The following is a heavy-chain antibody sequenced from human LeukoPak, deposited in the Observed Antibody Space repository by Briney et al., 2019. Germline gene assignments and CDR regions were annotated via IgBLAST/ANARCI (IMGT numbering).Heavy chain of an antibody. CDR1: GFTFSLFG. Sequence: PGGSLRLSCAASGFTFSLFGMHWVRQAPGKGLEWVALISYDGSNKWYADSVEGRFTTSRDNSKNTLYLQTSSLRAEDTAVYYCAKDEPGISATRPDYWGQGTLVSVSS. D-gene: IGHD6-19*01. CDR3: AKDEPGISATRPDY. J-gene: IGHJ4*02. CDR2: ISYDGSNK. V-gene: IGHV3-30*18.